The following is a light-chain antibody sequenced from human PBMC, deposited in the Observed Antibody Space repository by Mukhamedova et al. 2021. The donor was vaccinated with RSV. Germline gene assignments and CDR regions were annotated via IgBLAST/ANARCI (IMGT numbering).Light chain of an antibody. J-gene: IGKJ4*01. CDR2: ATS. CDR3: QQAYSFPLT. V-gene: IGKV1-12*01. Sequence: WYQRRVHGRAPRLLIYATSSLQSGVPSRFSGSRSGTDFSLTISSLQPEDFATYYCQQAYSFPLTFGGGTKVEIK.